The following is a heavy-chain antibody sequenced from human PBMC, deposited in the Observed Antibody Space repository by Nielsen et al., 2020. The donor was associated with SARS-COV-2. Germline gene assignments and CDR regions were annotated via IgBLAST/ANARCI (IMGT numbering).Heavy chain of an antibody. Sequence: SCKGSGYSFTSYWISWVRQMPGKGLEWMGRIDPSDSYTNYSPSFQGHVTISADKSISTAYLQWSSLKASDTAMYYCARQDTVTPDTYYYYGMDVWGQGTTVTVSS. CDR2: IDPSDSYT. CDR3: ARQDTVTPDTYYYYGMDV. D-gene: IGHD4-17*01. CDR1: GYSFTSYW. J-gene: IGHJ6*02. V-gene: IGHV5-10-1*01.